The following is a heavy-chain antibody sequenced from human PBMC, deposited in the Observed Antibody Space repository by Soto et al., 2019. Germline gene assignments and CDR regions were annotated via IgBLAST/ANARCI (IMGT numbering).Heavy chain of an antibody. Sequence: SGGSLRLSCVGSGFTFSSYGMHWVRQAPGKGLECVAVISDTGSSHYYAASVEGRFTISRENSKNTLSLHMDRLRVEDTAVYYCAKDRGGDCPDNSCYFGADYWGQGTPVTVS. D-gene: IGHD2-2*01. CDR1: GFTFSSYG. J-gene: IGHJ4*02. CDR3: AKDRGGDCPDNSCYFGADY. CDR2: ISDTGSSH. V-gene: IGHV3-30*18.